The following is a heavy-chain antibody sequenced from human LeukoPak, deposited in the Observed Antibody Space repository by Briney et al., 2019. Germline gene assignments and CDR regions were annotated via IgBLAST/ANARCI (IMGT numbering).Heavy chain of an antibody. CDR2: INPNSGGT. Sequence: GASVKVSCKASGYTFTGYYMHWVRQAPGQGLEWMGWINPNSGGTNYAQKFQGRVTMTRDTSISTAYMEMSRLRSDDTAVYFCARASCISGRCSSHTTYYFDYWGQGTLVTVSA. D-gene: IGHD2-15*01. CDR1: GYTFTGYY. CDR3: ARASCISGRCSSHTTYYFDY. J-gene: IGHJ4*02. V-gene: IGHV1-2*02.